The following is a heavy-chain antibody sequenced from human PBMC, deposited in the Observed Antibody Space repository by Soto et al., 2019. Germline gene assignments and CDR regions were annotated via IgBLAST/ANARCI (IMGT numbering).Heavy chain of an antibody. V-gene: IGHV3-74*01. CDR1: GFTFSSYW. D-gene: IGHD6-13*01. Sequence: GSLRLSCAASGFTFSSYWMHWVRQAPGKGLVWVSRINSDGSSTSYADSVKGRFTISRDNAKNTLYLQMNSLRAEDTAVYYCAREFPAPAAGRGPYDYWGQGTLVTVSS. CDR2: INSDGSST. J-gene: IGHJ4*02. CDR3: AREFPAPAAGRGPYDY.